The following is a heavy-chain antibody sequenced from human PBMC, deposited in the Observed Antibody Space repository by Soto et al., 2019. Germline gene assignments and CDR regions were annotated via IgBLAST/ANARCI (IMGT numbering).Heavy chain of an antibody. V-gene: IGHV3-21*01. CDR3: ARGPVYYCSGGSCPFDY. D-gene: IGHD2-15*01. CDR2: ISSSSSYI. Sequence: PGGFLRLSCVASGFIFNSYSMNWVRQAPGKGLEWVSSISSSSSYIYYADSVKGRFTISRDNAKNSLYLQMNSLRAEDTAVYYCARGPVYYCSGGSCPFDYWGQGTLVTVSS. J-gene: IGHJ4*02. CDR1: GFIFNSYS.